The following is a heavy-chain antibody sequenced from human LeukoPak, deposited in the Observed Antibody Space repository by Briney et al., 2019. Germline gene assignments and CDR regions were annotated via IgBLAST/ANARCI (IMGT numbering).Heavy chain of an antibody. CDR3: ARWQQLDTFDY. V-gene: IGHV4-59*08. J-gene: IGHJ4*02. CDR2: IYYSGST. CDR1: GGSISSYY. D-gene: IGHD6-13*01. Sequence: PSETLSLTCTVSGGSISSYYWSWIRLPPGKGLEWIGYIYYSGSTNYNPSLKSRVTISVDTSKNQFSLKLSSVTAADTAVYYCARWQQLDTFDYWGQGTLVTVSS.